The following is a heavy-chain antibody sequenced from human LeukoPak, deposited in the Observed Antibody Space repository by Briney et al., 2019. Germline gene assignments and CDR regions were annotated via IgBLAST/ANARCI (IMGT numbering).Heavy chain of an antibody. J-gene: IGHJ4*02. CDR2: IKQDGSEK. D-gene: IGHD6-19*01. CDR3: ANGGWWFDY. CDR1: GFTISNYW. V-gene: IGHV3-7*01. Sequence: GGSLILSCAVSGFTISNYWMSWVRQAPGKGLEWVANIKQDGSEKHYIDSVRGRFTISRDNARNSLYLQMDSLRAEDTAVYYCANGGWWFDYWGQGTLVTVSS.